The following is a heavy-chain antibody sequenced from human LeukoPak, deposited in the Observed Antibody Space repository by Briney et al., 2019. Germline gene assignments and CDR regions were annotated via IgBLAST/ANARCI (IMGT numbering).Heavy chain of an antibody. CDR3: ARAMAAFDI. CDR1: GGSISSYY. CDR2: IYYSGST. D-gene: IGHD3-10*01. J-gene: IGHJ3*02. V-gene: IGHV4-59*01. Sequence: SETLSLTCTVSGGSISSYYWSRIRQPPGKGLEWIGYIYYSGSTNYNPSLKSRVTISVDTSKNQFSLKLSSVTAADTAVYYCARAMAAFDIWGQGTMVTVSS.